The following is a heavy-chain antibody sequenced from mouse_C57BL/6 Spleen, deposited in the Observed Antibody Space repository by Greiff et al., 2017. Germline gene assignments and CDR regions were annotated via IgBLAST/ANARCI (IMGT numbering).Heavy chain of an antibody. CDR3: ARRGLGYYYFDY. CDR1: GYTFTDYY. Sequence: EVKLQESGPVLVKPGASVKMSCKASGYTFTDYYMNWVKQSHGKSLEWIGVINPYNGGTSYNQKFKGKATLTVDKSSSTAYMELNSLTSEDSAVYYCARRGLGYYYFDYWGQGTTLTVSS. V-gene: IGHV1-19*01. D-gene: IGHD2-3*01. CDR2: INPYNGGT. J-gene: IGHJ2*01.